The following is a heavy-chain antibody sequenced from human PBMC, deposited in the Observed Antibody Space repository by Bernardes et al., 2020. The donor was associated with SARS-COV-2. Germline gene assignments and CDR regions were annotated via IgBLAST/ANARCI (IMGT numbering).Heavy chain of an antibody. CDR3: ARLMDYDPRANPTWYFDL. CDR2: MYYTGST. V-gene: IGHV4-59*01. D-gene: IGHD3-3*01. J-gene: IGHJ2*01. CDR1: GGSISSYY. Sequence: SETLSLTRTVSGGSISSYYWTWIRQPPGKGLEWIGYMYYTGSTNYNPSLKSRVTMSVDTSKNQFFLKLSSVTAADTAVYYCARLMDYDPRANPTWYFDLWGRGTLVTV.